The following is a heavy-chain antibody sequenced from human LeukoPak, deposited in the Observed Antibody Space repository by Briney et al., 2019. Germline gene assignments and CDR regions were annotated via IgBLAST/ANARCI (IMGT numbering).Heavy chain of an antibody. Sequence: SETLSLTCTVSGGSISSSSYYWGWIRQPPGKGLEWIGSIYYSGSTYYNPSLKSRVTISVDTSKNQFSLKLSSVTAADTAVYYCARPHRAGWFDPWSQGTLVTVSS. D-gene: IGHD6-13*01. V-gene: IGHV4-39*01. CDR1: GGSISSSSYY. J-gene: IGHJ5*02. CDR3: ARPHRAGWFDP. CDR2: IYYSGST.